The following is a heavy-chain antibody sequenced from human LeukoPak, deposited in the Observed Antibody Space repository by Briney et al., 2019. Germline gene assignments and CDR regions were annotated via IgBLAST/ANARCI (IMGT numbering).Heavy chain of an antibody. Sequence: ASVKVSRKASGYTFTSYYMHWVPQAPGQGLEWMGIINPSGGSTSYAQKFQGRVSMTRDTSTSTVYMELRSLRSEDTAVYYCARVRGSSWPTYYFDYWGQGTLVTVSS. J-gene: IGHJ4*02. D-gene: IGHD6-13*01. CDR1: GYTFTSYY. V-gene: IGHV1-46*01. CDR3: ARVRGSSWPTYYFDY. CDR2: INPSGGST.